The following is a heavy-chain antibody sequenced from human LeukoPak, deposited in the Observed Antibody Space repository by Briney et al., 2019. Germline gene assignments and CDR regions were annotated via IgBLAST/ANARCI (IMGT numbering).Heavy chain of an antibody. CDR1: GGTFSSYA. Sequence: SSVKVSCKASGGTFSSYAISWVRQAPGQGLKWMGGIIPIFGTANYAQKFQGRVTITTDESTSTAYMELSSLRSEDTAVYYCARGTTAMVPFDIWGQGTMVTVSS. V-gene: IGHV1-69*05. CDR2: IIPIFGTA. J-gene: IGHJ3*02. CDR3: ARGTTAMVPFDI. D-gene: IGHD5-18*01.